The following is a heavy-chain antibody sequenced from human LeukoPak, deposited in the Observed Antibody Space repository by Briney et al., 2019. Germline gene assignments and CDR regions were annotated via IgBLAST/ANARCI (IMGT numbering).Heavy chain of an antibody. D-gene: IGHD5-24*01. J-gene: IGHJ4*02. CDR1: GFTFDDYG. Sequence: GGSLRLSCAASGFTFDDYGMSWVRHAPGKGLEWVSGINWNGGSTGYADSVKGRFTISRDNAKNSLYLQMNSLRAEDTALYYCARSMATINRGGVYFDHWGQGTLVTVSS. CDR2: INWNGGST. V-gene: IGHV3-20*04. CDR3: ARSMATINRGGVYFDH.